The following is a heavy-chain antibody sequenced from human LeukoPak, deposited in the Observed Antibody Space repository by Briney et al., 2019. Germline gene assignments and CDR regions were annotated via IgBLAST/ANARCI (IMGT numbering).Heavy chain of an antibody. D-gene: IGHD5-24*01. CDR2: IYYSGST. CDR3: ARGVVEMATIGVYFDY. J-gene: IGHJ4*02. V-gene: IGHV4-59*01. Sequence: SETPSLTCTVSGGSISSYYWSWIRQPPGKGLEWIGYIYYSGSTNYNPSLKSRVTISVDTSKNQFSLKLSSVTAADTAVYYCARGVVEMATIGVYFDYWGQGTLVTVSS. CDR1: GGSISSYY.